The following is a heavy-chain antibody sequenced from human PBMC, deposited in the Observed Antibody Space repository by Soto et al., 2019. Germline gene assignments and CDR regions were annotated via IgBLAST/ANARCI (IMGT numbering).Heavy chain of an antibody. J-gene: IGHJ4*02. CDR2: IYYSGST. D-gene: IGHD5-12*01. V-gene: IGHV4-30-4*01. CDR1: GGSISSGDYY. Sequence: KPSETLSLTCTVSGGSISSGDYYWSWIRQPPGKGLEWIGYIYYSGSTYYNPSLKSRVTISVDTSKNQFSLKLSSVTAADTAVYYCARVLRGGYDVDYWGQGTLVTVSS. CDR3: ARVLRGGYDVDY.